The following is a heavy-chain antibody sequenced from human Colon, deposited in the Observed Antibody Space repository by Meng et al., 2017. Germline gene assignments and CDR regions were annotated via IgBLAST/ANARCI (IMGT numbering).Heavy chain of an antibody. Sequence: QVQRVGSGGGVVQHGTSLRLSCAASGFSFTTWGMHWVRQAPGKGLEWVGVIGHTGERTYYRDSLKGRFTISRDNSKNTLYLQMNNPRAEDTAVYYCVRDLGMGKYADYWGQGALVTVSS. V-gene: IGHV3-33*01. CDR1: GFSFTTWG. CDR2: IGHTGERT. CDR3: VRDLGMGKYADY. D-gene: IGHD2-2*01. J-gene: IGHJ4*02.